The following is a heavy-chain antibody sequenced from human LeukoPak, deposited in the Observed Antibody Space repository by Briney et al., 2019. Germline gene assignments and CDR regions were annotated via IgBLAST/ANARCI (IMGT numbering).Heavy chain of an antibody. CDR1: GGSCIGYY. Sequence: SETLSLTCAVYGGSCIGYYWRWIRQPPGKGLEWIGEINHSGSTNYNPSLKSRVTISVDTSKNQFSLKLSSVTAADTAVYYCARAAPITIFGVVFDYWGQGTLVTVSS. CDR2: INHSGST. CDR3: ARAAPITIFGVVFDY. V-gene: IGHV4-34*01. D-gene: IGHD3-3*01. J-gene: IGHJ4*02.